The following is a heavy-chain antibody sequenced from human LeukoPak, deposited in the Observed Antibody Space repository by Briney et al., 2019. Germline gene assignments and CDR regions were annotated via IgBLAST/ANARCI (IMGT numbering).Heavy chain of an antibody. CDR3: ANQVGATGTFDY. J-gene: IGHJ4*02. CDR2: INPSGGST. CDR1: GYAFTSYY. D-gene: IGHD1-26*01. V-gene: IGHV1-46*01. Sequence: ASVKVSCKASGYAFTSYYIHWVRQAPGQGLEWMGIINPSGGSTSYAQKFQGRVTMTRDTSTSTVYMELSSLRSEDTAVYYCANQVGATGTFDYWGQGTLVTVSS.